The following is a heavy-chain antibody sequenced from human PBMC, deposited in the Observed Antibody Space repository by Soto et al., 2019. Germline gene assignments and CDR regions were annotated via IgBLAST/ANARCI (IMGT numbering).Heavy chain of an antibody. CDR2: IIPIFGTA. Sequence: QVQLVQSGAEVKKPGSSVKVYCKASGGTFSSYAISWVRQATGQGLEWMGGIIPIFGTANYAQKLQGRVTITADESTSTAYMERSSLRSEDTAVYYCARVLDYYDSRKGLPLWGQGTLVTFSS. CDR3: ARVLDYYDSRKGLPL. D-gene: IGHD3-22*01. CDR1: GGTFSSYA. J-gene: IGHJ4*02. V-gene: IGHV1-69*01.